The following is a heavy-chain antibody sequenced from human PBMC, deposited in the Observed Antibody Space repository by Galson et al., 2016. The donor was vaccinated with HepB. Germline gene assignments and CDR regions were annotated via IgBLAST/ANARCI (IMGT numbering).Heavy chain of an antibody. J-gene: IGHJ3*02. CDR2: IYWDDDK. V-gene: IGHV2-5*02. Sequence: PALVKPTQTLTLTCTFSGFSLNTSGVAVAWIRQPPGKALEWLALIYWDDDKRYSPSLKNRLTLTKDTSKNQVVLTMTNLDPVDTATYFCARRGRMADAFDIWGQGTMVTVSS. CDR1: GFSLNTSGVA. D-gene: IGHD5-24*01. CDR3: ARRGRMADAFDI.